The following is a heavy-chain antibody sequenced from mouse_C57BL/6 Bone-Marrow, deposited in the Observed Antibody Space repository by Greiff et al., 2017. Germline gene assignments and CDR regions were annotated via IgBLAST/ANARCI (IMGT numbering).Heavy chain of an antibody. CDR2: IDPENGDT. D-gene: IGHD2-10*01. J-gene: IGHJ4*01. CDR3: TPLPWDY. Sequence: DVKLVESGAELVRPGASVKLSCTASGFNIKDDYMHWVKQRPEQGLEWIGWIDPENGDTEYASKFQGKATITADTSSNTAYLQLSSLTSEDTAVYYCTPLPWDYWGQGTSVTVSS. CDR1: GFNIKDDY. V-gene: IGHV14-4*01.